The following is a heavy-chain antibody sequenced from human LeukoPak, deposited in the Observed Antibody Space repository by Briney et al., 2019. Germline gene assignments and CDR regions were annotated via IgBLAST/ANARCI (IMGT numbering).Heavy chain of an antibody. CDR2: IYSGGST. CDR3: TRNWGSDNWFDP. V-gene: IGHV3-53*01. D-gene: IGHD7-27*01. CDR1: GFTVSSNY. Sequence: QPGGALRLSCEASGFTVSSNYMTWVRQAPGKGLEWVSVIYSGGSTYYADSVKGRFTISRDNSKNTLYLQMNSLRAEDTAVYYCTRNWGSDNWFDPWGQGTLVTVSS. J-gene: IGHJ5*02.